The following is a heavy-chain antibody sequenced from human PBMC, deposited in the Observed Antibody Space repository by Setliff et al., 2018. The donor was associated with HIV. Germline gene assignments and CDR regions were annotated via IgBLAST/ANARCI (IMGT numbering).Heavy chain of an antibody. CDR1: GGSISSGSYY. J-gene: IGHJ3*02. D-gene: IGHD3-10*01. Sequence: SETLSLTCSVSGGSISSGSYYWGWIRQPPGKGLEWIGSMYYSGTTYDNPSLQSRVSISVDTSKNQFSLNLSSVTAADTAVYYCARDLKSGSYSPGAFDIWGQGTTVTVSS. CDR2: MYYSGTT. CDR3: ARDLKSGSYSPGAFDI. V-gene: IGHV4-39*07.